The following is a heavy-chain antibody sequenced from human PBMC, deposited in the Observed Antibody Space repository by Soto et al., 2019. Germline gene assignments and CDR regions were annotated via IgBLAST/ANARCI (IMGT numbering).Heavy chain of an antibody. CDR2: IYYSGTT. D-gene: IGHD3-3*01. J-gene: IGHJ4*02. CDR3: ARHRGSGTYYDCFDY. Sequence: SETLSLTCSVSGVSISSNSYYWGWIRQPPGKGLEWIGSIYYSGTTFYNPSLKSRVTISVDTSKNQFSLKLSSVTAADTAVYYCARHRGSGTYYDCFDYWGQGTLVTVSS. CDR1: GVSISSNSYY. V-gene: IGHV4-39*01.